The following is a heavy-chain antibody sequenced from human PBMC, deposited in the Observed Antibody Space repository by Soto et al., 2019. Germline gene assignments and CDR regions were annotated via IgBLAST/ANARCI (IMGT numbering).Heavy chain of an antibody. CDR2: IHNGERT. Sequence: TSETLSLTCSVSGASISSYYWSWFRQAPGKGLEYIGYIHNGERTNYNPSLGSRVTISADTSKNQFSLRLSSVTAADTAMYYCSYGDSPGPIDHWGQGTLVTVSS. CDR3: SYGDSPGPIDH. V-gene: IGHV4-59*01. J-gene: IGHJ4*02. CDR1: GASISSYY. D-gene: IGHD4-17*01.